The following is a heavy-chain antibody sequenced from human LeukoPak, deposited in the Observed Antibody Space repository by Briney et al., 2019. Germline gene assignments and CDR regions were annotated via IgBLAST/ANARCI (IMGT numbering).Heavy chain of an antibody. CDR1: GGSVSSGSYY. CDR2: VYYTGST. Sequence: SETLSLTCTVSGGSVSSGSYYWSWIRQPPGKGLEWIGYVYYTGSTNYNPSLKSRVTISVDMSKNQFSLKLSSVTAADTAVYYCARERRDIVVVPAAPHSNWFDPWGQGTLVTVSS. J-gene: IGHJ5*02. V-gene: IGHV4-61*01. CDR3: ARERRDIVVVPAAPHSNWFDP. D-gene: IGHD2-2*01.